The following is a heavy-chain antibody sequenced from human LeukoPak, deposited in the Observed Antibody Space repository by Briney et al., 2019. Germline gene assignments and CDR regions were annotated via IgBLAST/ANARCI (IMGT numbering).Heavy chain of an antibody. D-gene: IGHD3-22*01. Sequence: SETLSLTCAVYGGSFSGYYWSWIRQPPGKGLEWIGEINHSGSTNYNPSLKSRVTISVDTSKNQFSLKLSSVTAADTAVYYCVSSEYDSIPHFDYWGRGTLVTVSS. V-gene: IGHV4-34*01. CDR1: GGSFSGYY. CDR2: INHSGST. J-gene: IGHJ4*02. CDR3: VSSEYDSIPHFDY.